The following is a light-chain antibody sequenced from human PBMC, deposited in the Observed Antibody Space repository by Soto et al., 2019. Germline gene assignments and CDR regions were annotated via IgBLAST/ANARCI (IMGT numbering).Light chain of an antibody. V-gene: IGLV1-44*01. CDR1: SSNIGSHT. CDR3: AAWDDSLNGVV. J-gene: IGLJ2*01. CDR2: SNT. Sequence: QPVLTQPPSASGTPGQTIAISCSGGSSNIGSHTVNWYQQLPGTAPRLLIYSNTQRPSGVPDRFSGSKSGTSASLAISGLQSEYEGDYYCAAWDDSLNGVVFGGGTKLIVL.